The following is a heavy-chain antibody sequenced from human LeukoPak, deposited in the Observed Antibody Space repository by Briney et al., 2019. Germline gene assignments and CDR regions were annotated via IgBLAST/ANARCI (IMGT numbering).Heavy chain of an antibody. D-gene: IGHD1-20*01. Sequence: PSETLSLTCAVSGGSISSYYWTWIRQPPGKGLEWIGYIYYSGSTSYNPSLKSRVTISVVMSRNQFSLRLSSVTAADTAVYFCARGYNWNPYYLDYWGRGTLVTVSS. J-gene: IGHJ4*02. CDR2: IYYSGST. CDR1: GGSISSYY. CDR3: ARGYNWNPYYLDY. V-gene: IGHV4-59*01.